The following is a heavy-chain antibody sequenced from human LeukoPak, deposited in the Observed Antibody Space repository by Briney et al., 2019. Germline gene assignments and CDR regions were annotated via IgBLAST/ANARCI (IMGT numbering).Heavy chain of an antibody. J-gene: IGHJ4*02. D-gene: IGHD6-6*01. CDR3: ARVAGEYSSSFVLDY. CDR1: GYTFTGYY. CDR2: ISPNSGGT. Sequence: ASVKVSCKASGYTFTGYYMHWVRQAPGQGLEWMGWISPNSGGTNYAQKFQGRVTMTRDTSISTAYMELSRLRSDDTAVYYCARVAGEYSSSFVLDYWGQGTLVTVSS. V-gene: IGHV1-2*02.